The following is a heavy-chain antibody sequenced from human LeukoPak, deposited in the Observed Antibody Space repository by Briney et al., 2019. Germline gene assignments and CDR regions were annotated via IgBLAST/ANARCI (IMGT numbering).Heavy chain of an antibody. Sequence: SETLSLTCAVYGGSFSGYYWSWIRQPPGKGLEWIGEINHSGSTNYNPSLKSRVTISVDTSKNQFSLKLSSVTAADTAVYYCARVDYYDSSGYYYFDYWGQGTLVTVSS. CDR1: GGSFSGYY. V-gene: IGHV4-34*01. J-gene: IGHJ4*02. D-gene: IGHD3-22*01. CDR3: ARVDYYDSSGYYYFDY. CDR2: INHSGST.